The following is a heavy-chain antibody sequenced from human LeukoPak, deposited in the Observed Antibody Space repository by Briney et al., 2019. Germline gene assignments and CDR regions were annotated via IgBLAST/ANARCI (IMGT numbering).Heavy chain of an antibody. D-gene: IGHD6-13*01. V-gene: IGHV4-4*09. CDR2: IYSSGST. Sequence: SETLSLTCTVSGASVTDYYWSWIRQPPGKGLEWIGYIYSSGSTNYNPSLKSRVTISVDTSKNQFSLKLSSVTAADTAVYYCARRLRYSSSWEDWFDPWGQGTLVTVSS. CDR1: GASVTDYY. CDR3: ARRLRYSSSWEDWFDP. J-gene: IGHJ5*02.